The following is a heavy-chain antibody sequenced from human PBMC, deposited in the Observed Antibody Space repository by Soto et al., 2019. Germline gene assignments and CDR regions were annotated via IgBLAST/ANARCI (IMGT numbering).Heavy chain of an antibody. CDR1: GGSISSGGYY. V-gene: IGHV4-31*03. D-gene: IGHD3-3*01. Sequence: PSETLSLTCTVSGGSISSGGYYWSWIRQHPGKGLEWIGYIYYSGSTYYNPSLKSRVTISVDTSKNQFSLKLSSVTAADTAVYYCAKDFERLYDFWSGYYTGGVLDYYYGMDVWGQGTTVTVSS. CDR2: IYYSGST. J-gene: IGHJ6*02. CDR3: AKDFERLYDFWSGYYTGGVLDYYYGMDV.